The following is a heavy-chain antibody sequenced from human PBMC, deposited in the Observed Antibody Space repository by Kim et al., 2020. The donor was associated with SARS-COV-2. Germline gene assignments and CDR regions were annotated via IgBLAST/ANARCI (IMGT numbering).Heavy chain of an antibody. CDR2: DGRGT. Sequence: DGRGTSYADSVKGRFTISRDNAKNTVDLQMYSLRVEDTAVYYCVRGSFDHWGQGTLVTVSS. CDR3: VRGSFDH. D-gene: IGHD3-10*01. J-gene: IGHJ4*02. V-gene: IGHV3-74*01.